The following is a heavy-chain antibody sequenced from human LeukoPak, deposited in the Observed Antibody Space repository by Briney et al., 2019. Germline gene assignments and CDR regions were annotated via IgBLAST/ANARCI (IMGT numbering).Heavy chain of an antibody. CDR2: TDTSGSYI. D-gene: IGHD1-26*01. Sequence: PGGSLRLSCAASGFTFSNFGMNWVRQARGKGLEWVSFTDTSGSYIYYGDSVKGRFTISRDNSKNTLYLQMYSLRAEDTAVYYCAKQRGGSFVPNFDSWGQGTLVTVSS. CDR3: AKQRGGSFVPNFDS. CDR1: GFTFSNFG. J-gene: IGHJ4*02. V-gene: IGHV3-21*04.